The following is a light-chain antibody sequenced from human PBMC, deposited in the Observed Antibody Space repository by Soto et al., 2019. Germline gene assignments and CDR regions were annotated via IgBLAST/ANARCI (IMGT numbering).Light chain of an antibody. V-gene: IGLV2-14*03. CDR3: SSYTSRHTYV. CDR2: DVS. CDR1: SSNVGGYNY. Sequence: QSALTQPASVSGSPGQSITVSCTGTSSNVGGYNYVSWYQQLPGKAPKLMIYDVSNRPSGVPNRFSGSKSGNTASLTISGLRAEDEADYFWSSYTSRHTYVFGSGTKLTVL. J-gene: IGLJ1*01.